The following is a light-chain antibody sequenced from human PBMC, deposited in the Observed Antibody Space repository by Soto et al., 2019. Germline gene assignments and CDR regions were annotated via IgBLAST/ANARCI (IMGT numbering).Light chain of an antibody. CDR1: SGHSSYG. Sequence: QSVLTQSPSASASLGASVKLTCTLSSGHSSYGIAWHQQQPEKGPRFLMKVNSDGGHNKGDGIPDRFSGSSSGAERYLTISSLQSVDEADYYCQTWGAGIQVFGGGTKLTVL. CDR3: QTWGAGIQV. CDR2: VNSDGGH. V-gene: IGLV4-69*01. J-gene: IGLJ3*02.